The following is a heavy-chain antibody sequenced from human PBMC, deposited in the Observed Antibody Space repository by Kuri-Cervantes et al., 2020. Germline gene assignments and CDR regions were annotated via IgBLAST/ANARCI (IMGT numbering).Heavy chain of an antibody. V-gene: IGHV3-53*01. D-gene: IGHD2-2*02. Sequence: GGSLRLSCAASGFTVSSNYMSWVRQAPGKGLEWVSVIYSGGSTYYADSVKGRFTISRDNSKNTLYLQMNSLRAEDTAVYYCAKDSRSYTPGYWGQGTLVTVSS. CDR1: GFTVSSNY. CDR3: AKDSRSYTPGY. J-gene: IGHJ4*02. CDR2: IYSGGST.